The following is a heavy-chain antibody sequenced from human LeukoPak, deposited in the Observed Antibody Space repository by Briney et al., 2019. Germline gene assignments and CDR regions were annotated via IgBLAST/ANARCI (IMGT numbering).Heavy chain of an antibody. CDR1: GFTFSSYA. D-gene: IGHD5-18*01. J-gene: IGHJ4*02. CDR2: ISYDGSNK. Sequence: GGSLRLSCAASGFTFSSYAMHWVRQAPGKGLEWVAVISYDGSNKYYADSVKGRFTISRDNTKNTLYLQMNSLRAEDTAVYYCARVQGRYSYGSGFDYWGQGTLVTVSS. V-gene: IGHV3-30*04. CDR3: ARVQGRYSYGSGFDY.